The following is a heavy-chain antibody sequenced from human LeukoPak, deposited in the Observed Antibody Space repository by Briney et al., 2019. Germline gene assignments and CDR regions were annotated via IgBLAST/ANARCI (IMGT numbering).Heavy chain of an antibody. CDR3: AREPNDSSGYYYFDY. Sequence: SETLSLTCTVSGGSISSSSYYWGWIRQPPGKGLEWIGSIYYSGSTYYNPSLKSRVTISVDTSKNQFSLKLSSVTAADTAVYYCAREPNDSSGYYYFDYWGQGTLVTVSS. V-gene: IGHV4-39*07. CDR1: GGSISSSSYY. J-gene: IGHJ4*02. CDR2: IYYSGST. D-gene: IGHD3-22*01.